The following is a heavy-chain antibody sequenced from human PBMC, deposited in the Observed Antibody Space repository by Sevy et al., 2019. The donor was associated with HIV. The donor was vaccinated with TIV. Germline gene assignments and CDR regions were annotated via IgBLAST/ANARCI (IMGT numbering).Heavy chain of an antibody. Sequence: GGSLRLSCAASGFTFSSYSMNWVRQAPGKGLEWVSYISSSSSTIYYADSVKGRFTISRDNAKNSLYLQMNSLRDEDTAVYYCASRTMVRGVIIRTPWGQGTLVTVSS. CDR1: GFTFSSYS. J-gene: IGHJ5*02. D-gene: IGHD3-10*01. V-gene: IGHV3-48*02. CDR3: ASRTMVRGVIIRTP. CDR2: ISSSSSTI.